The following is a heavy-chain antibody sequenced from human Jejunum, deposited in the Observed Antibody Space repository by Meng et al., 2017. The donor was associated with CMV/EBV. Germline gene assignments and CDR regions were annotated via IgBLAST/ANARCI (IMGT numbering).Heavy chain of an antibody. Sequence: CKASGSAFSNSATSWVRQAPGQGLEWMGNIIPVFDKTNYAQKFQCRVTMTADRSTNTAYMELSSLRSDDTAIYYCAGGLGGTIDYWGQGTLVTVSS. J-gene: IGHJ4*02. CDR1: GSAFSNSA. CDR2: IIPVFDKT. D-gene: IGHD1-26*01. CDR3: AGGLGGTIDY. V-gene: IGHV1-69*04.